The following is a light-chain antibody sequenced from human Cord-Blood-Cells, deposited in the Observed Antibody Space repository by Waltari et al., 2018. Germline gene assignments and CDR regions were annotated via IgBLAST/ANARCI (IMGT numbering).Light chain of an antibody. J-gene: IGKJ1*01. CDR3: QQYNNWPPWT. CDR1: QSVSSN. CDR2: VAS. Sequence: EIVMTQSPATLSVSPGARATISCRASQSVSSNLAWYQQKPGQAPRRLIYVASTRATGIPARFSGSGSGTEFTLTISSLQSEDFAVYYCQQYNNWPPWTFGQGTKVEIK. V-gene: IGKV3-15*01.